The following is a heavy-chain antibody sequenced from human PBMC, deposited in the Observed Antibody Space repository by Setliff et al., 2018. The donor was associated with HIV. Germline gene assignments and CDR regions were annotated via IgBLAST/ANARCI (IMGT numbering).Heavy chain of an antibody. V-gene: IGHV3-15*01. CDR3: TTIQELTTPVDY. D-gene: IGHD4-17*01. CDR2: IKSKTDGGTT. J-gene: IGHJ4*02. CDR1: GFTFSDYY. Sequence: GGSLRLSCAASGFTFSDYYMNWVRQAPGKGLEWVGRIKSKTDGGTTDYAAPVKGRFTISRDDSKNTLYLQMNSLKTEDTAVYYCTTIQELTTPVDYWGQGTLVTVSS.